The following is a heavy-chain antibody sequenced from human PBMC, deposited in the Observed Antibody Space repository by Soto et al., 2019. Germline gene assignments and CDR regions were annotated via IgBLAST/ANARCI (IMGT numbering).Heavy chain of an antibody. CDR1: GGSISSGGYY. J-gene: IGHJ3*02. V-gene: IGHV4-31*03. D-gene: IGHD3-22*01. CDR2: IYYSGST. CDR3: GICDSGAFDI. Sequence: SETLSLTCTVSGGSISSGGYYWSWIRQHPGKGLEWIGYIYYSGSTYYNPSLKSRVTISVDTSKNQFSLKLSSVTAADTAVYYCGICDSGAFDIWGQGTMVTFSS.